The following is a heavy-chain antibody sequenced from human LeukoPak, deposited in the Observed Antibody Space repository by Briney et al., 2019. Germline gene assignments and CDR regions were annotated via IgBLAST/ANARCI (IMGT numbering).Heavy chain of an antibody. J-gene: IGHJ5*02. Sequence: GASVKVSCKASGYTFTGYYMHWVRQAPGQGLEWMGWINPNSGGTNYAQKFQGRVTMTRDTSISTAYMELSRLRSDDTAVYYCARGWDIVVVPAARGLSPWGQGTLVTVSS. CDR3: ARGWDIVVVPAARGLSP. CDR2: INPNSGGT. CDR1: GYTFTGYY. D-gene: IGHD2-2*01. V-gene: IGHV1-2*02.